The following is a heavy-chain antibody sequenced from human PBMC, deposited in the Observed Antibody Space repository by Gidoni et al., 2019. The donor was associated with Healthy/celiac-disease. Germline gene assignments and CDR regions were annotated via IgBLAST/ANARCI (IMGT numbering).Heavy chain of an antibody. CDR2: MNPNSGNT. J-gene: IGHJ4*02. CDR1: GYTFTSYD. CDR3: ASIGSSGYYYLY. D-gene: IGHD3-22*01. V-gene: IGHV1-8*01. Sequence: QVQLLQSGAEVKKPGASVKVSCKASGYTFTSYDINWVRQATGQGLECMGWMNPNSGNTGYAQKFQGSVTMTRNTSIRTAYMGLSSLRSEDTAVYYCASIGSSGYYYLYWGQGTLVTVSS.